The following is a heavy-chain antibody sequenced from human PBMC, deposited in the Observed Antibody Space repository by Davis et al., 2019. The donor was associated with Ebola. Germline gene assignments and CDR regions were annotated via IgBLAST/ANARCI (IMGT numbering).Heavy chain of an antibody. Sequence: ASVKVSCKASGYTFTSYGISWVRQAPGQGLEWMGWISAYNGNTNYAQKLQGRVTMTTDTSTSTAYMELRSLRSDDAAVYYCARDYGWVTTVTTRYYYYGMDVWGQGTTVTVSS. D-gene: IGHD4-11*01. CDR1: GYTFTSYG. J-gene: IGHJ6*02. V-gene: IGHV1-18*01. CDR2: ISAYNGNT. CDR3: ARDYGWVTTVTTRYYYYGMDV.